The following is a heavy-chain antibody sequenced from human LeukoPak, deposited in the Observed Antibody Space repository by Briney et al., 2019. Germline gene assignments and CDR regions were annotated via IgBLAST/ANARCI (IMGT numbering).Heavy chain of an antibody. CDR2: IYPGNSDT. V-gene: IGHV5-51*01. J-gene: IGHJ6*03. CDR1: GYSFTNYW. Sequence: GESLKISCKGSGYSFTNYWIGWVRQMPGKGLEWMGIIYPGNSDTRYSPSFQGQVTISADKSISTAYLQWSSLKASDTATYYCARHLPPRYCSSTSCHLNPYYYYYMDVWGKGTTVTVSS. CDR3: ARHLPPRYCSSTSCHLNPYYYYYMDV. D-gene: IGHD2-2*01.